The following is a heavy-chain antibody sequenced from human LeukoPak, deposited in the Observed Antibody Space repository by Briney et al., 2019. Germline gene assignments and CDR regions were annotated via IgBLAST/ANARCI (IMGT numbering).Heavy chain of an antibody. CDR2: IYPGDSDT. V-gene: IGHV5-51*01. D-gene: IGHD3-22*01. Sequence: GESLKISCKGSGYSFTSYWIGWVRQMPGKGLEWMGIIYPGDSDTRYSPSLQGQVTISADKSISTAYLQWSSLKASDTAMYYCARLPYYYDSSGYYYYYYGMDVWGQGTTVTVSS. CDR1: GYSFTSYW. J-gene: IGHJ6*02. CDR3: ARLPYYYDSSGYYYYYYGMDV.